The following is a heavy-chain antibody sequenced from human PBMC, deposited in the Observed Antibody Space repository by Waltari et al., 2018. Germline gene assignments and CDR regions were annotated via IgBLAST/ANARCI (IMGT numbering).Heavy chain of an antibody. CDR1: GFTFSSYS. CDR2: LSSSISDR. V-gene: IGHV3-21*01. D-gene: IGHD3-10*01. J-gene: IGHJ4*02. CDR3: ARSGAVTMVRGVAFDY. Sequence: EVQLVGSGGGLVKPGGSLRLSCSASGFTFSSYSMNWVLQAPGKGLEWVSSLSSSISDRYYADSVKGRFTISRDNAKNSLYLQMNSLRAEDTAVYYCARSGAVTMVRGVAFDYWGQGTLVTVSS.